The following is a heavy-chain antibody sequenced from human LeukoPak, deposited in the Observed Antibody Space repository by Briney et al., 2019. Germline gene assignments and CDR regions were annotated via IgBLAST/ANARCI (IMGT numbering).Heavy chain of an antibody. V-gene: IGHV3-23*01. CDR1: GFTFSSYA. Sequence: GGSLRLSCAASGFTFSSYAMNWVRQAPGKGLGWVSVISYTGGSTYYADSVKGRFTISRDNSKNTLYPRMNSLRAEDTAVYYCGKGTVAGNWGNNWFDPWGQGTLVTVSS. J-gene: IGHJ5*02. CDR3: GKGTVAGNWGNNWFDP. D-gene: IGHD3-16*01. CDR2: ISYTGGST.